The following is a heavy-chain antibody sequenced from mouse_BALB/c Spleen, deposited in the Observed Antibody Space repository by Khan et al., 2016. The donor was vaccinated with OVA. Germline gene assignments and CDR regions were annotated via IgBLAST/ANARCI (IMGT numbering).Heavy chain of an antibody. CDR3: AYSLLLDGMDY. D-gene: IGHD1-2*01. J-gene: IGHJ4*01. CDR2: IDPANGNT. V-gene: IGHV14-3*02. CDR1: GFNIKDTY. Sequence: VQLKQSGAELMKPGASVKLSCTVSGFNIKDTYMHWVKQRPEQGLEWIGRIDPANGNTKYDPKFQDKATITTDTSSNTAYLQLSSLTSEDTAVYYCAYSLLLDGMDYWGQGTSVTVSS.